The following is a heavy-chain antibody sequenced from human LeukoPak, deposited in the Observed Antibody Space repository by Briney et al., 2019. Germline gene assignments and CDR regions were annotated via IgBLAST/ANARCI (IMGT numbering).Heavy chain of an antibody. Sequence: SETLSLTSTVSGDSMNSVAYSWSWIRQHPGRGLEWIGYTLHSGSTYYNPSLKSRVTISVATSKKQFSLRLNSVTAADTAVYFCARESRGPHDHLDYWGQGTLAIVSS. D-gene: IGHD3-10*01. CDR1: GDSMNSVAYS. CDR2: TLHSGST. V-gene: IGHV4-31*03. J-gene: IGHJ4*02. CDR3: ARESRGPHDHLDY.